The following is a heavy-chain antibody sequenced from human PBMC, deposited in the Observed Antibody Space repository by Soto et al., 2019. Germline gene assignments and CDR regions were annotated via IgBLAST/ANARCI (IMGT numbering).Heavy chain of an antibody. CDR1: GGSISSGDYY. D-gene: IGHD2-15*01. CDR2: IYYSGST. Sequence: LSLTCTVSGGSISSGDYYWSWIRQPPGKGLEWIGYIYYSGSTYYNPSLKSRVTISVDTSKNQFSLKLSSVTAADTAVYYCARDLGYCSGGSCYSVGMDVWGQGTTVTVSS. CDR3: ARDLGYCSGGSCYSVGMDV. J-gene: IGHJ6*02. V-gene: IGHV4-30-4*01.